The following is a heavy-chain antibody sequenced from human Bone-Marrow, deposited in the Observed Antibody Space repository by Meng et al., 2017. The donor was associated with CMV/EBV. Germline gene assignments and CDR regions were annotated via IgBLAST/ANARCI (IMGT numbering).Heavy chain of an antibody. Sequence: SETLSLTCTVSGGSISSYYWSWIRQPPGKGLEWIGYIYYSGSTNYNPSLKSRVTISVDTSKNQFSLKLSSVTAADTAVYYCARDYAPALLRPRRFDPWGQGTLVTVSS. D-gene: IGHD3-3*01. J-gene: IGHJ5*02. V-gene: IGHV4-59*12. CDR3: ARDYAPALLRPRRFDP. CDR1: GGSISSYY. CDR2: IYYSGST.